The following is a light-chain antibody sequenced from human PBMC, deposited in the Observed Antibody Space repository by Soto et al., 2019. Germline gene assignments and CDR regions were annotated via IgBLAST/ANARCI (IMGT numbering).Light chain of an antibody. CDR1: QDISNY. J-gene: IGKJ4*01. Sequence: EIQVTQSASSLSSSVVGRVTITCHASQDISNYLNWYQQKPGKAPKLLIYDASNLETGVPSRFSGSGSGTDFTFTISSLQPEDIATYYCQQYDNLPLTFGGGTKVDIK. CDR3: QQYDNLPLT. V-gene: IGKV1-33*01. CDR2: DAS.